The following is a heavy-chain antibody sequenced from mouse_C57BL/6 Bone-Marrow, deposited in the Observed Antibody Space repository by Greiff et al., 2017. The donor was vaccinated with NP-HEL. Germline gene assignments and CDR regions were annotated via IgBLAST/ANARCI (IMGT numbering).Heavy chain of an antibody. D-gene: IGHD1-1*01. CDR1: GYTFTDYY. Sequence: VQRVESGAELVRPGASVKLSCKASGYTFTDYYINWVKQRPGQGLEWIARIYPGSGNTYYNEKFKGKATLTAEKSSSTAYMQLSSLTSEDSAVYFCAREAVVAPSYWYFDVWGTGTTVTVSS. J-gene: IGHJ1*03. CDR3: AREAVVAPSYWYFDV. CDR2: IYPGSGNT. V-gene: IGHV1-76*01.